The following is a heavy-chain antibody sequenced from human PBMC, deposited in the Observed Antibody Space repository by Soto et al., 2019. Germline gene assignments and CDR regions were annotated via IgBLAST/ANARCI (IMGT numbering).Heavy chain of an antibody. Sequence: SETLSLTCTVSGGSISSSSYYWGWIRQPPGKGLEWIGSIYYSGSTYYNPSLKSRVTISVDTSKNQFSLKLSSVTAADTAVYYCASRYSISWYGYYYYGMDVWGQGTTVTVSS. CDR3: ASRYSISWYGYYYYGMDV. D-gene: IGHD6-13*01. CDR2: IYYSGST. CDR1: GGSISSSSYY. V-gene: IGHV4-39*01. J-gene: IGHJ6*02.